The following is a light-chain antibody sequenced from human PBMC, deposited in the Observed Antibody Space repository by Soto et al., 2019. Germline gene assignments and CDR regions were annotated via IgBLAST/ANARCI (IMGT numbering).Light chain of an antibody. CDR1: QGISNY. CDR2: AAS. CDR3: LQHNSYPPKT. V-gene: IGKV1-27*01. Sequence: DIQMTQSPSSPSASVGDRVTITCRASQGISNYLAWYQQKPGKVPNLLIYAASTLQSGVPSRFSGSGSGTDFTLTVSSLQPEDFATYYCLQHNSYPPKTFGQGTKVDIK. J-gene: IGKJ1*01.